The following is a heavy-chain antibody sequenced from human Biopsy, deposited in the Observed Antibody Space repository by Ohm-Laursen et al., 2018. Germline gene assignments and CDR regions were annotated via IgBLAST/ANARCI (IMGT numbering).Heavy chain of an antibody. D-gene: IGHD3-3*01. CDR2: IRSTGGST. J-gene: IGHJ6*02. CDR1: GFTFSSYA. V-gene: IGHV3-23*01. Sequence: LSLSCAASGFTFSSYAMSWVRQAPGKGLEWVSAIRSTGGSTYYANSVKGRFTISRDNSKNILFLQVNNLRAEDTAIYYCTKADDFWSPEGYYYYFSGMDVWGQGTTVTVSS. CDR3: TKADDFWSPEGYYYYFSGMDV.